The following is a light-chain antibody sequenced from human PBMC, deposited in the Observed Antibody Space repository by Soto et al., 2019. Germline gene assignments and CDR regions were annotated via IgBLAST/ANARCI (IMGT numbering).Light chain of an antibody. CDR3: GSWDSSLSADV. Sequence: QSVLTQPPSVSAAPGQKVTISCSGSSSNIGGNSVSWYQQLPGTAPKRLIYDDNKRPSGIPNRFSGSKSGTSATMGITGFQTGDEADYYCGSWDSSLSADVFGTGTKVTVL. CDR2: DDN. J-gene: IGLJ1*01. V-gene: IGLV1-51*01. CDR1: SSNIGGNS.